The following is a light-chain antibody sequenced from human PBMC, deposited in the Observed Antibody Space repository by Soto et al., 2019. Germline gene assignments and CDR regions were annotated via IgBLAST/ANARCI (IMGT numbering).Light chain of an antibody. CDR3: ATWDDSLNVV. V-gene: IGLV1-44*01. CDR1: TSNIGTNT. Sequence: QSVLTQSPSASGTPGQRVSISCSGSTSNIGTNTVSWYQHVPGTAPKLLIYSNDQRPSAVPGRFSGSKSVTSASLAISGLLSEDEADYYCATWDDSLNVVFGGGTKVTVL. J-gene: IGLJ2*01. CDR2: SND.